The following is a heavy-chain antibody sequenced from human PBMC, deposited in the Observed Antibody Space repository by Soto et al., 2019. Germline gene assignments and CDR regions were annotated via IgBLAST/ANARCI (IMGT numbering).Heavy chain of an antibody. V-gene: IGHV3-23*01. Sequence: EVQLLESGGGLVQPGGSLRLSCVASGFTFTNYAMSWVRQAPGKGLEWVSALSGSGANTFYSDSAKGRFTNSRDNSKNPVYLQMNRLRADETAIYYCAKEVFGNSNGGISYSGGSDAWGQGTVVTVSS. CDR2: LSGSGANT. CDR1: GFTFTNYA. D-gene: IGHD2-8*01. J-gene: IGHJ5*02. CDR3: AKEVFGNSNGGISYSGGSDA.